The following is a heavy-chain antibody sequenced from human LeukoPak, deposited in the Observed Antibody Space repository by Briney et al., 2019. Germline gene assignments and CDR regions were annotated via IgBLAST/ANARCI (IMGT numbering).Heavy chain of an antibody. V-gene: IGHV4-61*02. Sequence: SQTLSLTCTVYGGSLSSGSYYWSWMRQPARTGLEWIGRVYSSGSTNYNPSLKNRVTISVDTSKNQFSLKLNFVTAADTAVYYCAGGVGSTSSNWFDPWGQGTLVTVSS. CDR3: AGGVGSTSSNWFDP. CDR1: GGSLSSGSYY. CDR2: VYSSGST. J-gene: IGHJ5*02. D-gene: IGHD2/OR15-2a*01.